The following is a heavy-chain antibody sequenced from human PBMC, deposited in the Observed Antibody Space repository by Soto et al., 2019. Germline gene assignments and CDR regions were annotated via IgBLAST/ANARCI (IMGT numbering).Heavy chain of an antibody. D-gene: IGHD5-18*01. Sequence: GSLRLSCPASGYWMHWVRQAPGKGLVWVSRINSDGSDITYADSVKGRFTISRDNAKNTLYLQMNSLRAEDTAVYYCASAYSYERFDSWGQGTLVTVS. CDR3: ASAYSYERFDS. CDR2: INSDGSDI. CDR1: GYW. V-gene: IGHV3-74*01. J-gene: IGHJ4*02.